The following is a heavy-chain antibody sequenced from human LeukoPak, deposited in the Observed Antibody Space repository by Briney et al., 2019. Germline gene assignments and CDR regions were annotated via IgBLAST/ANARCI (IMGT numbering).Heavy chain of an antibody. CDR2: IYYSGST. V-gene: IGHV4-39*07. D-gene: IGHD6-19*01. CDR1: GGSISSSSYY. J-gene: IGHJ5*02. CDR3: ARAPEPGIAVAGLWFDP. Sequence: SETLSLTCTVSGGSISSSSYYWGWIRQPPGKGLEWIGSIYYSGSTYYNPSLKSRVTISVDTSKNQFSLKLSSVTAAVTAVYYCARAPEPGIAVAGLWFDPWGQGTLVTVSS.